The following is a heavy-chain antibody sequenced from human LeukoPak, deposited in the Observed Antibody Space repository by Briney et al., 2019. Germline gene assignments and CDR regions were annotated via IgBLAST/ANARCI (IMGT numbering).Heavy chain of an antibody. CDR1: GFTFSSYA. J-gene: IGHJ5*02. Sequence: GRSLRLSCAASGFTFSSYAMSWVRQAPGNGLGWDSAISGSGGSTYYADSVNGRFTISRDNSENTLYLQMNSLRAEDTAVYYCAKVLSGNWFDPWGQGTLVTVSS. CDR2: ISGSGGST. D-gene: IGHD6-25*01. CDR3: AKVLSGNWFDP. V-gene: IGHV3-23*01.